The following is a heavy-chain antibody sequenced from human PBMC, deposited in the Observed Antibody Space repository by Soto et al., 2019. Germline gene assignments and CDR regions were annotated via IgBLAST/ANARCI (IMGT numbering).Heavy chain of an antibody. J-gene: IGHJ5*02. V-gene: IGHV4-30-4*01. D-gene: IGHD6-13*01. CDR2: IYYSGST. CDR3: ARDSAAATGWFDP. Sequence: QVQLQESGPGLVKPSQTLSLTCTVSGGSLSSGDYYWSWIRQPPGKGLEWIGYIYYSGSTYSNPSLKSRVTISVDTSKNQFALKLSSVPAADTAVYYCARDSAAATGWFDPWGQGTLVTVSS. CDR1: GGSLSSGDYY.